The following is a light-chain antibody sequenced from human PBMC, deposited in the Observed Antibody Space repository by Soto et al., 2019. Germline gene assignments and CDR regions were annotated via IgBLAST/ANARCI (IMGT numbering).Light chain of an antibody. Sequence: EIVLTQSPGTLSVSPGERATLSCRASQSLSSSYLAWYQQKPGRAPRLLIYGAPIRATGIPGRFSGSGSGTDFTLTISRLEPEDFAVYYCQMYGSAPPGTFGQGTKV. CDR2: GAP. J-gene: IGKJ1*01. V-gene: IGKV3-20*01. CDR1: QSLSSSY. CDR3: QMYGSAPPGT.